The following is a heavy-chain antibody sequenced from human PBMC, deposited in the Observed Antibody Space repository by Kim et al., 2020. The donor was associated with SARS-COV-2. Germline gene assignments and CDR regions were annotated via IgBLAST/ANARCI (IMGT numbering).Heavy chain of an antibody. D-gene: IGHD5-12*01. CDR3: ARQRYSGYGTPQSYGMDV. CDR2: IYPGDSDT. CDR1: GYSFTSYW. Sequence: GESLKISCKGSGYSFTSYWIGWVRQMPGKGLEWMGIIYPGDSDTRYSPSFQGQVTIAADKSISTAYLQWSSLKASDTAMYYCARQRYSGYGTPQSYGMDVWGGGTTVTVSS. J-gene: IGHJ6*04. V-gene: IGHV5-51*01.